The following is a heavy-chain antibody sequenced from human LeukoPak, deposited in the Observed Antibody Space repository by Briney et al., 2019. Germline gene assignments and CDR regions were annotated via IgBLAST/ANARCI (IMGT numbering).Heavy chain of an antibody. V-gene: IGHV4-4*07. D-gene: IGHD3-22*01. J-gene: IGHJ5*02. CDR1: GGSISSYY. Sequence: PSETLSLTCAVSGGSISSYYWSWIRQPAGKGLEWIGRIYTSGSTNYNTSLKSGVTISVDTSKNQFSLKLSSVPAADTAGSYCARARNYYDSSGYYRFDPWGQGNLVTVSS. CDR2: IYTSGST. CDR3: ARARNYYDSSGYYRFDP.